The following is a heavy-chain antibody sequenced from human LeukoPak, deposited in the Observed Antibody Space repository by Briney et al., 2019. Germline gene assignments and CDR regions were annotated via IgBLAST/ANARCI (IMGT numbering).Heavy chain of an antibody. CDR2: ISASGSNI. Sequence: PGGSLRLSYAASGFPFSSYSMNWVRLATGQGLEWVSYISASGSNIYYLDSVKGLFTVFRDNAMNSLFLQMDRPRAEDTAVYYCVRVIGTYFDFWVQGTLVTVSS. J-gene: IGHJ4*02. D-gene: IGHD1-1*01. CDR1: GFPFSSYS. CDR3: VRVIGTYFDF. V-gene: IGHV3-48*01.